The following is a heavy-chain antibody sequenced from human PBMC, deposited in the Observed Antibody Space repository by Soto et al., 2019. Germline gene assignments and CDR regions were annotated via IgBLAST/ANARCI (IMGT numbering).Heavy chain of an antibody. D-gene: IGHD2-2*01. V-gene: IGHV1-69*13. CDR1: GYTFTTYG. CDR2: IIPLFGTA. Sequence: SVKVSCKASGYTFTTYGISWVRQAPGQGLEWMGGIIPLFGTANYAQRFHGRVTITADEFTSTAYMELGSLRSEDAAVYYCGRERQLNYFHGIDVWGKGTTVPVSS. J-gene: IGHJ6*04. CDR3: GRERQLNYFHGIDV.